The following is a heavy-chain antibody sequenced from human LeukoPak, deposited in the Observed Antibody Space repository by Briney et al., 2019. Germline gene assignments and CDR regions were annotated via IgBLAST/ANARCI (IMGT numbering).Heavy chain of an antibody. J-gene: IGHJ3*02. D-gene: IGHD3-22*01. CDR1: GDTFTSYY. CDR2: INPSSGSN. CDR3: ARGRHYYDSSDYYYEGDAFDI. V-gene: IGHV1-46*01. Sequence: ASVKVSCKASGDTFTSYYMHWVRQAPGQGLEWMGIINPSSGSNTYAQKFQGRVTMTRDMSTSTVYMELSSLRSEDTAVYYCARGRHYYDSSDYYYEGDAFDIWGQGTMVTVSS.